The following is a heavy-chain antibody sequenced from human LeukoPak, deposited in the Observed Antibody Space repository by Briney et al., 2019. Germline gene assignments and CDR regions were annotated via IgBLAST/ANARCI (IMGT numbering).Heavy chain of an antibody. CDR3: ARSSFNYDILTGYYYYFDY. J-gene: IGHJ4*02. V-gene: IGHV3-30-3*01. CDR1: GFTFSSYA. Sequence: GGSLRLSCAASGFTFSSYAMHWVRQAAGRRLEWVAVMSYDGTNIFYSDSVKGRFTISRDNCKNTLFLQMDSLRAEDTAVYYCARSSFNYDILTGYYYYFDYWGQGTPVTVSS. D-gene: IGHD3-9*01. CDR2: MSYDGTNI.